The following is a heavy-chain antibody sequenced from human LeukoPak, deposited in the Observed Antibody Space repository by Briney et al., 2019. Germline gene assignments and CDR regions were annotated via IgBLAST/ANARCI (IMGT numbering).Heavy chain of an antibody. CDR3: ARKAAGLTLDF. V-gene: IGHV3-74*01. D-gene: IGHD6-25*01. J-gene: IGHJ4*02. CDR2: INSDGSST. Sequence: QSGGSLRLSCAASGFTFSSYWMHWVRQAPGKGLVWVSRINSDGSSTNYADSVKGRFTISRGNAENTLCLQMNSLRAEDTAVYYCARKAAGLTLDFWGQGTLVTVSS. CDR1: GFTFSSYW.